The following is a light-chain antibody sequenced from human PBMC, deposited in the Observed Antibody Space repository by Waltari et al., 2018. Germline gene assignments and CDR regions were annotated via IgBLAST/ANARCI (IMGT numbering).Light chain of an antibody. CDR1: QSLSRSR. Sequence: EFVLTQSPDTLSLSPGGRATLSCRASQSLSRSRLAWYQQKPGQAPRLLIYAASSRATGIPDRFSGSGSGTDFSLTISRVEPEDVAVYYCQQYSSSVMYTFGLGTKLEIQ. CDR2: AAS. J-gene: IGKJ2*01. CDR3: QQYSSSVMYT. V-gene: IGKV3-20*01.